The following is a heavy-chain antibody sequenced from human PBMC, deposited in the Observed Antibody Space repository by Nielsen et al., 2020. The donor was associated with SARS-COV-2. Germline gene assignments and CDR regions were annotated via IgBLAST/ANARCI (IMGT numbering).Heavy chain of an antibody. CDR1: GGSISSSSYY. CDR3: ARGILSDAFDI. CDR2: IYYSGST. V-gene: IGHV4-39*01. Sequence: SETLSLTCTVSGGSISSSSYYWGWIRQPPGKGLEWIGSIYYSGSTYYNPSLKSRVTISVDTSKNQFSLKLSSVTAADTAVYYCARGILSDAFDIWGQGTMVTVSS. J-gene: IGHJ3*02.